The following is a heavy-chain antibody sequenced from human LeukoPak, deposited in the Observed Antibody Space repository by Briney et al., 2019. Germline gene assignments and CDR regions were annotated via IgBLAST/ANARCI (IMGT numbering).Heavy chain of an antibody. CDR2: INWSGGST. Sequence: PGGSLRLSCAASGFTFDDYGMSWVRQAPGKGLEWVSGINWSGGSTGYADSVEGRFTISRDNAKKSLYLQMNDLRAEDTAFYYCARDLKRLAAVQPPDFDYWGQGTLVTVSS. V-gene: IGHV3-20*04. D-gene: IGHD6-13*01. CDR3: ARDLKRLAAVQPPDFDY. CDR1: GFTFDDYG. J-gene: IGHJ4*02.